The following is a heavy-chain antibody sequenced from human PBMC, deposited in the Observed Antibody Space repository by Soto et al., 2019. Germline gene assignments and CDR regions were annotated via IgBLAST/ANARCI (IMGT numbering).Heavy chain of an antibody. Sequence: PGGSLRLSCAASGFTFSSYAMHGVRQAPGKGLEWVAVISYDGSNKYYADSVKGRFTISRDNSKNTLYLQMNSLRSEDTAVYYCARTPIEPNWFDPWGQGTLVTVSS. CDR1: GFTFSSYA. CDR3: ARTPIEPNWFDP. CDR2: ISYDGSNK. D-gene: IGHD2-15*01. J-gene: IGHJ5*02. V-gene: IGHV3-30-3*01.